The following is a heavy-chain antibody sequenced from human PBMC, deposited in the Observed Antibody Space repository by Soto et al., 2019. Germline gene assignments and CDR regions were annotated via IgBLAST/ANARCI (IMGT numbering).Heavy chain of an antibody. CDR1: GGSISSYY. J-gene: IGHJ4*02. D-gene: IGHD3-22*01. CDR3: ARDGYYYDSSGYQRVYYFDY. CDR2: IYYSGST. Sequence: LSLTCTVSGGSISSYYWSWIRQPPGKGLEWIGYIYYSGSTNYNPSLKSRVTISVDTSKNQFSLKLSSVTAADTAVYYCARDGYYYDSSGYQRVYYFDYWGQGTLVTV. V-gene: IGHV4-59*01.